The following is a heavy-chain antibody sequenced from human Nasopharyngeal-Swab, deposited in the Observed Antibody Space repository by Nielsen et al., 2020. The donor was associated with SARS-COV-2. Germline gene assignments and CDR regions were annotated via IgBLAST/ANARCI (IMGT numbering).Heavy chain of an antibody. Sequence: GEALKISCAASGFTFSSYSMNWVRQAQGKGLEWVSSISSSSSYIYYADSVKGRFTISRDNAKNSLYLQMNSLRAEDTAVYYCAKLRGLDDSSGPQVGYFDYWGQGTLVTVSS. V-gene: IGHV3-21*01. CDR3: AKLRGLDDSSGPQVGYFDY. D-gene: IGHD3-22*01. CDR1: GFTFSSYS. J-gene: IGHJ4*02. CDR2: ISSSSSYI.